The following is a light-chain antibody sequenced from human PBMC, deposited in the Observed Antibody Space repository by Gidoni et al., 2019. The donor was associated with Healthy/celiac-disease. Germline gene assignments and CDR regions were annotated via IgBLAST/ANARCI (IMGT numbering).Light chain of an antibody. J-gene: IGLJ2*01. V-gene: IGLV2-14*01. Sequence: QSALTQPASVSGSPAQSITISCTGTSSDVGGYNYVSWYQQHPGKAPQLMIYEVSNRPSGVSNRFSGSKSGNTASLTISGLQAEDEADYYCSSYTSSSTVVFGGGTKLTV. CDR2: EVS. CDR3: SSYTSSSTVV. CDR1: SSDVGGYNY.